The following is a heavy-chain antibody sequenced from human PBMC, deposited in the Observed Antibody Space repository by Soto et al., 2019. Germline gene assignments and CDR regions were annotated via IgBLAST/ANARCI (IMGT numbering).Heavy chain of an antibody. D-gene: IGHD3-22*01. V-gene: IGHV4-39*01. CDR1: GGSISSSTYF. Sequence: QLHLQESGPGLVKPSETLSLTCTVSGGSISSSTYFWGWIRQPPGKGLEWIGNVYYGGTTYYNPSLKSRVTISVETSTGQFSLKLSPVTAADTAVYYCAGGDYYHSSGYYFYYYTMDVWGQGTTVTVSS. CDR2: VYYGGTT. CDR3: AGGDYYHSSGYYFYYYTMDV. J-gene: IGHJ6*02.